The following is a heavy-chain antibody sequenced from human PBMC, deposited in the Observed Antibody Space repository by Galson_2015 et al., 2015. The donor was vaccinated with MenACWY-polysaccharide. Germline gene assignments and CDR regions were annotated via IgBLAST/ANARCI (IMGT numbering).Heavy chain of an antibody. CDR1: EFTFTSDD. CDR2: ISGGGT. V-gene: IGHV3-23*01. Sequence: SLRLSCAASEFTFTSDDMNWFRQAPGKGLEWVSAISGGGTYYADSVKGRFTISRDNSKSTLYLQMNSLRVEDTAVYYCAKRGGVIKVAGYGCGMDVWGQGTTVTVSS. D-gene: IGHD6-19*01. CDR3: AKRGGVIKVAGYGCGMDV. J-gene: IGHJ6*02.